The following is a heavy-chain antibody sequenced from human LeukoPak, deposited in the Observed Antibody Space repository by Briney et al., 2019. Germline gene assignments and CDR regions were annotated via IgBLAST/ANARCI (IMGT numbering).Heavy chain of an antibody. Sequence: GESLKISCKGSGYSFTSYWIGWVRQMPGKGPEWMGIIYPGDSDTRYSPSFQGQVTISADKSISTAYLQWSSLKASDTAMYYCARPVNYGSGSYYFGYWGQGTLVTVSS. CDR3: ARPVNYGSGSYYFGY. CDR2: IYPGDSDT. J-gene: IGHJ4*02. V-gene: IGHV5-51*01. CDR1: GYSFTSYW. D-gene: IGHD3-10*01.